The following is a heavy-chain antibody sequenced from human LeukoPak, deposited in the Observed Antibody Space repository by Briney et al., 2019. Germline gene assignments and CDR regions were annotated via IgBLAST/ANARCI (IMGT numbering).Heavy chain of an antibody. D-gene: IGHD4-17*01. V-gene: IGHV1-18*01. CDR1: GYTFTSYG. Sequence: GASVKVSCKASGYTFTSYGVSWVRQAPGQGLEWMGWISAYSGSTNYAQNLQGRVTMTTDTSTSTAYMELSSLRSEDTAVYYCARGHATVTYRAGFDYWGQGTLVTVSS. J-gene: IGHJ4*02. CDR3: ARGHATVTYRAGFDY. CDR2: ISAYSGST.